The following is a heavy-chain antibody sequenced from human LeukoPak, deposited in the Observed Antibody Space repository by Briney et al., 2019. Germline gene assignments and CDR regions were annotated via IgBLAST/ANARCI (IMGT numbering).Heavy chain of an antibody. CDR2: LSGDGSTT. D-gene: IGHD6-13*01. J-gene: IGHJ4*02. Sequence: GGSLRLSCAASEFPFSSHWMYWVRQAPGKGLVWVARLSGDGSTTSHADSVKGRFTISRDNAKITLYLQMDSLRVEDTALYYCARGIASSRSVAIDLWGRGTLVVVSS. V-gene: IGHV3-74*01. CDR1: EFPFSSHW. CDR3: ARGIASSRSVAIDL.